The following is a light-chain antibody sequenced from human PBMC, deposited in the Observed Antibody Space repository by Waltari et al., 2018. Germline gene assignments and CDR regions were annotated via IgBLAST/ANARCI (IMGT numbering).Light chain of an antibody. Sequence: DIVKTQSPLSLPVTPGEPASIPSRSSQSLLYSNGYNYLDWYLQKPGQSPQLLIYLGSNRASGVPDRFSGSGSGTDFTLKISRVEAEDVGVYYCMQALQTLRTFGQGTKLEIK. V-gene: IGKV2-28*01. CDR1: QSLLYSNGYNY. CDR3: MQALQTLRT. J-gene: IGKJ2*01. CDR2: LGS.